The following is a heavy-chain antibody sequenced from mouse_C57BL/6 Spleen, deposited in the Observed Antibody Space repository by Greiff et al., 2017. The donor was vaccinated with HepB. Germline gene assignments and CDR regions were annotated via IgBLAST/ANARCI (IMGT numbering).Heavy chain of an antibody. CDR1: GYTFTSYW. Sequence: QVQLQQPGAELVRPGTSVKLSCKASGYTFTSYWMHWVKQRPGQGLEWIGVIDPSDSYTNYNQKFKGKATLTVDTSSSTAYMQLSSLTSEDSAVYYCALIYDGYYPAGAYWGQGTLVTVSA. CDR2: IDPSDSYT. D-gene: IGHD2-3*01. V-gene: IGHV1-59*01. CDR3: ALIYDGYYPAGAY. J-gene: IGHJ3*01.